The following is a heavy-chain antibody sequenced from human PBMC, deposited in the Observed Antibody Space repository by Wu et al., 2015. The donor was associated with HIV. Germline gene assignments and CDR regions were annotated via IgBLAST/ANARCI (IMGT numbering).Heavy chain of an antibody. D-gene: IGHD6-19*01. CDR2: TNVNTGGT. CDR3: ARARRPVADALELDL. V-gene: IGHV1-2*02. J-gene: IGHJ4*02. Sequence: QVHLVQSGAEVKKPGASVKVSCKASGYTFTDYFVHWVRQAPGQNFEWMGWTNVNTGGTNYAPKFQGRVTMTRDTSISTAYIELSGLTSDDTAVYYCARARRPVADALELDLWGQGTLVTVSS. CDR1: GYTFTDYF.